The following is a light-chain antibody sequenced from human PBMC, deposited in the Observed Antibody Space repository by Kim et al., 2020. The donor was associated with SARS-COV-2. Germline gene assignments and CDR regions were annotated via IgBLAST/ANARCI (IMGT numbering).Light chain of an antibody. Sequence: ASVGDSVTITCRASQSIGGWLAWYQQKPGKAPKLLIDDASSVESGVPSRFSGSGSGTEFTLTISSLQPDDSATYYCQHHSTYPITFGQGTRLEIK. CDR3: QHHSTYPIT. CDR1: QSIGGW. V-gene: IGKV1-5*01. CDR2: DAS. J-gene: IGKJ5*01.